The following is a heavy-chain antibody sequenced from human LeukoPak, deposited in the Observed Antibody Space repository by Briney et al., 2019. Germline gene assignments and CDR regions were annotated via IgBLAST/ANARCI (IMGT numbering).Heavy chain of an antibody. V-gene: IGHV6-1*01. J-gene: IGHJ4*02. CDR2: TYYRSNWFT. CDR1: GDSVSSGSGA. CDR3: ARGTSYYKFDY. Sequence: SQTLSLTCSISGDSVSSGSGAWNWIRQSPSRGLEWLGRTYYRSNWFTNYAVSVRSRITINADASKNQFSLQLNSVIPEDTAVYYCARGTSYYKFDYWGQGTLVTVYS. D-gene: IGHD3-10*01.